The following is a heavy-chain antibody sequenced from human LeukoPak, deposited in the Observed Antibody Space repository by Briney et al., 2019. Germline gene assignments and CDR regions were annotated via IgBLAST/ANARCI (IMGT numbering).Heavy chain of an antibody. CDR3: AKTVAGYWYFDL. D-gene: IGHD6-19*01. CDR1: GGSISSYY. CDR2: IYNSGNI. V-gene: IGHV4-59*01. J-gene: IGHJ2*01. Sequence: SETLSLTCTVSGGSISSYYWSWIRQPPGKGLEWIGYIYNSGNINYNPSLKSRVTMSLDTSKNQISLKLNSVTAADTAVYYCAKTVAGYWYFDLWGRGTLVTVSS.